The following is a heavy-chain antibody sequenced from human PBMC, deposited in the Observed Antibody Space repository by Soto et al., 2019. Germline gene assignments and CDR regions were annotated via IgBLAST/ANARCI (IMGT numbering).Heavy chain of an antibody. CDR3: ARGTVTTDHWFGP. D-gene: IGHD2-2*01. CDR2: IYSGGST. V-gene: IGHV3-66*01. CDR1: GFTVSSNY. Sequence: GGSLRLSCAASGFTVSSNYMSWVRQAPGKGLEWVSVIYSGGSTYYADSVKGRFTISRDNSKNTLYLQMNSLRADDTAVYYCARGTVTTDHWFGPWGQGTLVTVSS. J-gene: IGHJ5*02.